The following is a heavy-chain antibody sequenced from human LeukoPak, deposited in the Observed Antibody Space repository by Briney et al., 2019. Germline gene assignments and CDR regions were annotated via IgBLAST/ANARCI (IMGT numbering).Heavy chain of an antibody. J-gene: IGHJ4*02. V-gene: IGHV4-59*01. D-gene: IGHD4-23*01. CDR2: IYYSGST. Sequence: SETLSLTCTVSGGSISSYYWSWIRQPPAKGLEWIGYIYYSGSTNYNPSLKSRVTISVDTSKNQFSLKLSSVTAADTAVYYCARTGGYLDYWGQGTLVTVSS. CDR3: ARTGGYLDY. CDR1: GGSISSYY.